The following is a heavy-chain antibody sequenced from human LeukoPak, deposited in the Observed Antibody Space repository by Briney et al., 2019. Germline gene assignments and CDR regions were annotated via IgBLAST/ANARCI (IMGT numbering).Heavy chain of an antibody. CDR2: IYYSGST. Sequence: PSETLSLTCTVSGGSISSYYWSWIRQPPGKGLEWIGYIYYSGSTNYNPSLKSRVTISVDTSKNQFSLKLSSVTAADTAVYYCARVSPMVVTAIRGHPFWDYWGQGTLVTVSS. D-gene: IGHD2-21*02. CDR1: GGSISSYY. J-gene: IGHJ4*02. V-gene: IGHV4-59*01. CDR3: ARVSPMVVTAIRGHPFWDY.